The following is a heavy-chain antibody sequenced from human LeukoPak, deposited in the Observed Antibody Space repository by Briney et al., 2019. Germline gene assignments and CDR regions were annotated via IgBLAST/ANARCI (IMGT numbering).Heavy chain of an antibody. D-gene: IGHD3-3*01. CDR1: GYSFTSYW. V-gene: IGHV5-51*01. J-gene: IGHJ4*02. CDR2: IYPGDSDT. Sequence: HGESLKISCKGSGYSFTSYWIGWVRQMPGKGLEWMGIIYPGDSDTRYSPSVQGQVTISADKSISIAYLQWSSLKASDTAMYYRARLRPGLWSGSYYPVDYWGQGTLVTVSS. CDR3: ARLRPGLWSGSYYPVDY.